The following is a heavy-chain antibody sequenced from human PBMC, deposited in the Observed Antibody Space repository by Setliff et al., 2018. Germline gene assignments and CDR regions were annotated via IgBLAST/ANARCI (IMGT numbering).Heavy chain of an antibody. CDR2: IRFDESNK. D-gene: IGHD7-27*01. Sequence: GGSLRLSCAASVSTLGDYGMHWVRQAPGKGLQWVAFIRFDESNKYYLESVRGRFSISRDNSKNTVYLQMNSLGVEDTAIYYCAKEGMRYWGSPGYMDVWGKGTTVTVSS. J-gene: IGHJ6*03. V-gene: IGHV3-30*02. CDR1: VSTLGDYG. CDR3: AKEGMRYWGSPGYMDV.